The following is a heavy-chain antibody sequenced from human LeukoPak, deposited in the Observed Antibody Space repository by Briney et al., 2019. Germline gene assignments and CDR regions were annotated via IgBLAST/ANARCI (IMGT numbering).Heavy chain of an antibody. CDR2: VYYTGST. J-gene: IGHJ5*02. V-gene: IGHV4-39*01. D-gene: IGHD3-10*01. CDR1: GPSVTSGGFY. CDR3: ARHSGSGSLSRPFDP. Sequence: SETLSLTCSVSGPSVTSGGFYLGWLRQPPGKGLQWLVTVYYTGSTYYNPSLRSRVTISIDTSRNQFSLSLRYLIAAYTAVDYCARHSGSGSLSRPFDPWGQGTLVTVSS.